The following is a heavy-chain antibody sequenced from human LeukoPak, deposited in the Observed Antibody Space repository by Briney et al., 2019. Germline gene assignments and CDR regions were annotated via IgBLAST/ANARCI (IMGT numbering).Heavy chain of an antibody. V-gene: IGHV4-38-2*01. CDR1: GYSIGSGYY. CDR3: ASYSSGWLSFDY. J-gene: IGHJ4*02. CDR2: IYYSGGT. D-gene: IGHD6-19*01. Sequence: SETLSLTCAVSGYSIGSGYYWGWIRQPPGKGLEWIGSIYYSGGTYYNPSLKTRVTISVDTSKNQFSLKLSSVTAADTAVYYCASYSSGWLSFDYWGQGTLVTVS.